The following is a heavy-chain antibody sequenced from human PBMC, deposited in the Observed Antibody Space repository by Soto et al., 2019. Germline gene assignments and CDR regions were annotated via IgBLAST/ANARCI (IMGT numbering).Heavy chain of an antibody. CDR1: GFTFDDYA. Sequence: DVQLVESGGGLVQPGRSLRLSCAASGFTFDDYAMHWVRQAPGKGLEWVSGISWNSGSIGYADSVKGRFTISRDNAKNSLYLQMNSLRAEDTALYYCAKDLYGGDYYYYYMDVWGKGTTVTVSS. CDR3: AKDLYGGDYYYYYMDV. V-gene: IGHV3-9*01. D-gene: IGHD4-17*01. J-gene: IGHJ6*03. CDR2: ISWNSGSI.